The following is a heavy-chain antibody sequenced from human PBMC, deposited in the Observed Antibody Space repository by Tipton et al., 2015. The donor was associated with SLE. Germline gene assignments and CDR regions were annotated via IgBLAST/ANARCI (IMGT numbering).Heavy chain of an antibody. V-gene: IGHV4-4*09. Sequence: TLSLTCTVSGGSINYYYWSWIRQPPGKGLECIGYIYPSGITNYNPSLKSRVTMSLDTSKNQFSLKLSSVTAADTAVYYCARMPVSPGSSWRGRYYYYYGMDVWGQGTTVTVSS. CDR1: GGSINYYY. CDR2: IYPSGIT. D-gene: IGHD6-13*01. J-gene: IGHJ6*02. CDR3: ARMPVSPGSSWRGRYYYYYGMDV.